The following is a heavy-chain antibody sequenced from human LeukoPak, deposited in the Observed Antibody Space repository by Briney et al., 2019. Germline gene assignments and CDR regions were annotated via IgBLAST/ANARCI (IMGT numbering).Heavy chain of an antibody. CDR3: AGELTPLRFLEKGAFDI. D-gene: IGHD3-3*01. CDR2: INPSGGST. Sequence: GASVKVSCKASGYTFTSYYMHWVRQAPGQGLEWMGIINPSGGSTSYAQKFQGRVTMTRDMSTSTVYMELSSLRSEDTAVYYCAGELTPLRFLEKGAFDIWGQGTMVTVSS. J-gene: IGHJ3*02. CDR1: GYTFTSYY. V-gene: IGHV1-46*01.